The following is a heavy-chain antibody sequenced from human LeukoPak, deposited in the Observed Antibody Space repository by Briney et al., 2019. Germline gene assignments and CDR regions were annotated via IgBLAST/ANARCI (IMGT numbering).Heavy chain of an antibody. D-gene: IGHD3-9*01. Sequence: GGSLRLSCAASGFTFSFYNMNWVRQAPGKGLEWVANIKQDGSEKYYVDSVKGRFTISGDNAKNSLYLQMNSLRAEDTAVYYCASLNYDILTGYYYNWFDPWGQGTLVTVSS. CDR1: GFTFSFYN. J-gene: IGHJ5*02. CDR3: ASLNYDILTGYYYNWFDP. V-gene: IGHV3-7*01. CDR2: IKQDGSEK.